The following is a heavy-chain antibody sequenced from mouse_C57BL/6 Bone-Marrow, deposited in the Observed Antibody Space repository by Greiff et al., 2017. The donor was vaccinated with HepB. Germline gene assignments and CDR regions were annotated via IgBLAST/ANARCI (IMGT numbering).Heavy chain of an antibody. Sequence: VQLKESGPGLVKPSQSLSLTCSVTGYSITSGYYWNWIRQFPGNKLEWMGYISYDGSNNYNPSLKNRISITRDTSKNQFFLKLNSVTTEDTATYYCARLYYGSPLDYWGQGTTLTVSS. CDR2: ISYDGSN. CDR3: ARLYYGSPLDY. V-gene: IGHV3-6*01. D-gene: IGHD1-1*01. J-gene: IGHJ2*01. CDR1: GYSITSGYY.